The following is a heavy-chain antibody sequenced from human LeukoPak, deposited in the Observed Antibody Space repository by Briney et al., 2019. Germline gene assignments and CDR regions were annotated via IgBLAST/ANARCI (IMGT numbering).Heavy chain of an antibody. CDR1: GFTFVDYY. Sequence: GGSVTLSCAASGFTFVDYYMNWIRQAAGKGLECVSYISHSGNIYYADSVKGRFTISTDNTKNSLYLQMNSLRAEDTAVYYCARDIVAPGLFFDYWGQGTLVTVSS. CDR2: ISHSGNI. D-gene: IGHD6-13*01. CDR3: ARDIVAPGLFFDY. V-gene: IGHV3-11*01. J-gene: IGHJ4*02.